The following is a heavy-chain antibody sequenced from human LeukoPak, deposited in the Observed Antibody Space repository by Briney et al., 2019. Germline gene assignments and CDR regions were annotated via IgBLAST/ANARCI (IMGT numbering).Heavy chain of an antibody. D-gene: IGHD6-19*01. J-gene: IGHJ4*02. CDR3: ARDGGRESSGSTLDY. CDR2: ISYDGSNK. V-gene: IGHV3-30-3*01. CDR1: GFTFSSYA. Sequence: GGSLRLSCAASGFTFSSYAMHWVRQAPGKGLEWVAVISYDGSNKYYADSVKGRFTISRDNSKNTLYLQMNSLRAEDTAVYYYARDGGRESSGSTLDYWGQGTLVTVSS.